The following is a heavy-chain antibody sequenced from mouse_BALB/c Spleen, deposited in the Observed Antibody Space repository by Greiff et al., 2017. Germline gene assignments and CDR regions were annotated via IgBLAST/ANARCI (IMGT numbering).Heavy chain of an antibody. J-gene: IGHJ4*01. CDR2: INSNGGST. Sequence: EVQVVESGGGLVKLGGSLKLSCAASGFTFSSYYMSWVRQTPGKGLELVAAINSNGGSTYYLDTVKGRFTISRDNAKNTLYLQMSRLTSEDTALYYCTRRSNYYAMDYWGQGTSVTVSS. D-gene: IGHD2-5*01. CDR3: TRRSNYYAMDY. V-gene: IGHV5-6-2*01. CDR1: GFTFSSYY.